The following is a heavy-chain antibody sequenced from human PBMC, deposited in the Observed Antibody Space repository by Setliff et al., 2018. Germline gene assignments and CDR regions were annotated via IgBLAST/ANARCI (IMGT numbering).Heavy chain of an antibody. Sequence: PSETLSLTCAVYGGSFSGYYWSWIRQPPGKGLEWIGEINHSGSTNYNPSLKSRVTISVDTSKNQFSLKLSSVTAADTAVYYCARGRGDYPTYYFDYWGQGTLVTVSS. V-gene: IGHV4-34*01. CDR1: GGSFSGYY. CDR3: ARGRGDYPTYYFDY. D-gene: IGHD2-21*02. CDR2: INHSGST. J-gene: IGHJ4*02.